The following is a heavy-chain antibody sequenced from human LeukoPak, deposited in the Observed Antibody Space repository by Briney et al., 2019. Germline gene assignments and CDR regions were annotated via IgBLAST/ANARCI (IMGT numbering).Heavy chain of an antibody. D-gene: IGHD3-9*01. CDR1: GYTFTGYY. CDR3: ARLYYDILTGYYTDYYYYYMDV. Sequence: GASVKVSCKASGYTFTGYYMHWVRQAPGQGLEWMGWINPNSGGTNYAQKFQGRVTMTRDASTSTAYMELSSLRSEDTAVYYCARLYYDILTGYYTDYYYYYMDVWGKGTTVTISS. CDR2: INPNSGGT. V-gene: IGHV1-2*02. J-gene: IGHJ6*03.